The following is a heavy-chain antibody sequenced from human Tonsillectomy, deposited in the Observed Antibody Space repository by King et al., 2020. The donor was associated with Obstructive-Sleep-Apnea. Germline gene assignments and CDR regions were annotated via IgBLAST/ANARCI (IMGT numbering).Heavy chain of an antibody. V-gene: IGHV3-9*01. Sequence: QLVESGGGLVQPGRSLRLSCAASGFTFDDHAMHWVRQAPGKGLEWVSGISWNSGSIGYADSVKGRFTISRDNAKKSLLLQMNSLRADDTAFYYCAKDLSSGWYSPQDYWGQGTLVTVSS. J-gene: IGHJ4*02. CDR3: AKDLSSGWYSPQDY. CDR2: ISWNSGSI. CDR1: GFTFDDHA. D-gene: IGHD6-19*01.